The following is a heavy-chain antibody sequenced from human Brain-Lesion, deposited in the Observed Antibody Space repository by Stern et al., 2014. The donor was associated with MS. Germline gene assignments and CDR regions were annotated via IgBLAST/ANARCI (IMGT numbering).Heavy chain of an antibody. D-gene: IGHD2-15*01. Sequence: QLQLQESGPGLVKPSETLSLTCTVAGGSVSSTSYAWAWIRQPPGKGLEWIGTIYYRGNPYYRPSLKIRPTISLDTSKNQFSRQLGSVTAADTAVYYCAGEEDIRYCSGGSCTGNWFDPWGQGTLVTVSS. CDR3: AGEEDIRYCSGGSCTGNWFDP. V-gene: IGHV4-39*01. J-gene: IGHJ5*02. CDR2: IYYRGNP. CDR1: GGSVSSTSYA.